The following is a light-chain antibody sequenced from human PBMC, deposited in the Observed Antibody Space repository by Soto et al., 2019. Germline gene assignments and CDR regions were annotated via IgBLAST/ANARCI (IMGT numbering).Light chain of an antibody. V-gene: IGKV3-11*01. CDR3: QQRYNWPNT. CDR2: DAS. CDR1: QSVGTY. J-gene: IGKJ2*01. Sequence: EIVLTQSPATLSLSPGERATLSCRASQSVGTYLAWYQHNPGQAPRLHIYDASNRATGIPARFSGSGSGTDFTLTISSPEPEDFAVYYCQQRYNWPNTFGQGTKLEIK.